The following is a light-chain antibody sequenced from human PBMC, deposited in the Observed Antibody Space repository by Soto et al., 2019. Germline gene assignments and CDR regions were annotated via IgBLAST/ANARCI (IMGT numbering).Light chain of an antibody. CDR3: QQANNFPIT. V-gene: IGKV1-39*01. J-gene: IGKJ5*01. CDR2: AAS. CDR1: QRISSY. Sequence: DIQLTQSPSSLSASVADRVTITCRTSQRISSYLNWFQQKPGKAPKFLIYAASSLQTGVPSRFTGSGSGTDFTLTINNLQPEDFATYYCQQANNFPITFGQGTRLEIK.